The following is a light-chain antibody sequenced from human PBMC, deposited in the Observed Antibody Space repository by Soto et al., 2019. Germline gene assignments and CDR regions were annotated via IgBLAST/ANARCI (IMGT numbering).Light chain of an antibody. Sequence: EIMLTQSPATLSVSPGERATLSCRASQSVSSNLAWYQQKPGQAPRLLIYGATSTATGIPARFSGSGSGTEFTLTISSLQSEDFAVYYCQQYGSSPWTFGQGTKVEIK. CDR3: QQYGSSPWT. J-gene: IGKJ1*01. V-gene: IGKV3-15*01. CDR1: QSVSSN. CDR2: GAT.